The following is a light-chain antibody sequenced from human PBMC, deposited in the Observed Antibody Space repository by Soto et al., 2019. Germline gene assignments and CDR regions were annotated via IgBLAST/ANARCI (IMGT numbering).Light chain of an antibody. CDR1: QGISSS. CDR2: AAS. J-gene: IGKJ2*01. Sequence: DIQLTQSPSFLSASVGDRVTITCRASQGISSSLAWYQQKPGKAPKLLIYAASTLQSGVPSRFSVSGSGTEFTLTISTLQPEDCANYYCQPHKSYPYTFGRGTKVESK. V-gene: IGKV1-9*01. CDR3: QPHKSYPYT.